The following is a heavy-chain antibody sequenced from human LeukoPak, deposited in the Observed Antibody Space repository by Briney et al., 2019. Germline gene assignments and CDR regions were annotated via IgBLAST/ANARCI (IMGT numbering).Heavy chain of an antibody. CDR2: IIPIFGTE. D-gene: IGHD6-19*01. CDR1: LGTFSSYP. J-gene: IGHJ6*02. Sequence: AVKVSCKPCLGTFSSYPISWVRQAPRQGLEWMGGIIPIFGTENYAQKFQGRVTITADESTSTAYMELSCLRSEDTAVYYCAIDLTPAGVYYGMAVWGQGTTVTVSS. CDR3: AIDLTPAGVYYGMAV. V-gene: IGHV1-69*13.